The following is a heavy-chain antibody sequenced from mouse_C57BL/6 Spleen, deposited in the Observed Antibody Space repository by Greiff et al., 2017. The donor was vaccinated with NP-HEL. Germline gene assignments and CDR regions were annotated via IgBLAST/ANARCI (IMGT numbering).Heavy chain of an antibody. CDR1: GYAFSSYW. Sequence: QVQLQQPGAELVKPGASVKISCKASGYAFSSYWMNWVKQRPGKGLEWIGKIYPGDGDTNYNGKFKGKATLTADKSSSTAYMQLSRLTSEDSAVYFCAREGYDGVAYWGQGTLVTVSA. J-gene: IGHJ3*01. CDR2: IYPGDGDT. CDR3: AREGYDGVAY. V-gene: IGHV1-80*01. D-gene: IGHD2-2*01.